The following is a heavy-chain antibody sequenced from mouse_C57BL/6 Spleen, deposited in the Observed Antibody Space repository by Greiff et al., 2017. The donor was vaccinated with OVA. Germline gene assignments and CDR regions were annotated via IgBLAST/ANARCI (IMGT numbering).Heavy chain of an antibody. D-gene: IGHD1-1*01. CDR2: INYDGSST. CDR1: GFTFSDYY. Sequence: EVMLVESEGGLVQPGSSMKLSCTASGFTFSDYYMAWVRQVPEKGLEWVANINYDGSSTYYLDSLKSRFIISRDNAKNILYLQMSSLKSEDTATYYCAREGDYGSSPWFAYWGQGTLVTVSA. J-gene: IGHJ3*01. CDR3: AREGDYGSSPWFAY. V-gene: IGHV5-16*01.